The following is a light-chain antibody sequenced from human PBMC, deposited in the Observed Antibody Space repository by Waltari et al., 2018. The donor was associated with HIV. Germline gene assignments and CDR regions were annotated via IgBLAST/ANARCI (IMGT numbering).Light chain of an antibody. Sequence: QSALTQPRPVSGSPGQSVTISCPGTSSDVGTYNYVSWYQQHPGKAPKPMIYDVNKRPSGVPDRFSGSKSGNTASLTISGLQADDEADYYCCSYAGSYTWVFGGGTKLTVL. J-gene: IGLJ3*02. CDR3: CSYAGSYTWV. V-gene: IGLV2-11*01. CDR1: SSDVGTYNY. CDR2: DVN.